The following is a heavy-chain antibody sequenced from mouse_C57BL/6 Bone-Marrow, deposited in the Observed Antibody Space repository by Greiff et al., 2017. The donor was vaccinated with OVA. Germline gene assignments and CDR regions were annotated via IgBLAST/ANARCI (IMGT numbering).Heavy chain of an antibody. CDR3: ARGQTGTAWFAY. Sequence: QVQLQQPGTELVKPGASVKLSCKASGYTFTSYWMHWVKQRPGQGLEWIGNINPSNGGTKYNEKFKSKATLTVDKSSSTAYMQLSSLTSEDSAVYYCARGQTGTAWFAYWGQGTLVTVSA. V-gene: IGHV1-53*01. D-gene: IGHD4-1*01. J-gene: IGHJ3*01. CDR2: INPSNGGT. CDR1: GYTFTSYW.